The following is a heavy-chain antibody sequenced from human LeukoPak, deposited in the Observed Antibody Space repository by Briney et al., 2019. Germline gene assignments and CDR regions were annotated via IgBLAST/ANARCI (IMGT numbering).Heavy chain of an antibody. J-gene: IGHJ3*01. Sequence: SETLSLTCTVSGGSIGSGDYYWSWIRQPPGKGLEWIGYIYYSGSTYYNPSLKSRVTISVDTSKNQFSLKLSSVTAADTAVYYCARDPLEIEYSSSQEWGQGTMVTVSS. CDR2: IYYSGST. CDR3: ARDPLEIEYSSSQE. V-gene: IGHV4-30-4*08. CDR1: GGSIGSGDYY. D-gene: IGHD6-6*01.